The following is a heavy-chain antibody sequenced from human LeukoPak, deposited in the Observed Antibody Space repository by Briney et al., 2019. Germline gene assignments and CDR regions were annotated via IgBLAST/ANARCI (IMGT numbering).Heavy chain of an antibody. CDR3: ARHGSGYCSGGSCYSAKGEFDP. V-gene: IGHV5-51*01. CDR2: IYPGDSDT. CDR1: GYSFTSYW. J-gene: IGHJ5*02. Sequence: GESLKISCKGSGYSFTSYWIGWVRQMPGKGLEWMGIIYPGDSDTRYNPSFQGQVTISADKSISTAYLQWSSLKASDTAMYYCARHGSGYCSGGSCYSAKGEFDPWGQGTLVTVSS. D-gene: IGHD2-15*01.